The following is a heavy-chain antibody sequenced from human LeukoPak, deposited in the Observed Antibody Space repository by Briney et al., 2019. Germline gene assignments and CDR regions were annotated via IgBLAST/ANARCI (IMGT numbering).Heavy chain of an antibody. Sequence: ASVKVSCKTSGYTFTSFHMHWVRQAPEQGLEWMGMIDPSGGSTTYAQNFQGRVTMTRDTSTNTFYTELSSLRFDDTAIYFCARGHSFRGGYVSRWLDPWGQGTLVTVSS. CDR3: ARGHSFRGGYVSRWLDP. J-gene: IGHJ5*02. CDR2: IDPSGGST. V-gene: IGHV1-46*01. D-gene: IGHD3-10*01. CDR1: GYTFTSFH.